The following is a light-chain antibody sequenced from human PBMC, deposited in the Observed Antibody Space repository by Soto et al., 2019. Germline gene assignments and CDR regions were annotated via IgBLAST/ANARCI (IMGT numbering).Light chain of an antibody. CDR2: DAS. J-gene: IGKJ5*01. CDR3: QQRYAWPPIT. V-gene: IGKV3-11*01. CDR1: RSVRSY. Sequence: EIVLTQSPATLSLSPGERATLSCRASRSVRSYLAWYQQKPGQAPRLLIYDASNRAAGIPARFSGSGSETDCTLTISNLEPEDFAVYYWQQRYAWPPITVGQGTRLEIK.